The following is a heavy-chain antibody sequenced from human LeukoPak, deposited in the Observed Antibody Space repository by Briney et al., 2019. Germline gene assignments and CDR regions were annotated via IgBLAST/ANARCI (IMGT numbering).Heavy chain of an antibody. CDR3: SKDLVEGWEPYFDT. V-gene: IGHV3-23*01. CDR2: ISGSGDRP. CDR1: GFTFSTYA. Sequence: GGSLRHSCAASGFTFSTYAMSWVRQAPGKGLEWVSGISGSGDRPYYADSVKGRFTISRDNSKNMLYLQMSSLRAEDTALYYCSKDLVEGWEPYFDTWGQGTLVTVSS. J-gene: IGHJ4*02. D-gene: IGHD1-26*01.